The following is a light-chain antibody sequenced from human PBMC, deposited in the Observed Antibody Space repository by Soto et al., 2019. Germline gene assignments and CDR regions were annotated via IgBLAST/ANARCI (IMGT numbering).Light chain of an antibody. CDR1: QSVSNK. Sequence: ERVLTQSPATLSVSPGERATLSCRASQSVSNKLAWYQHKPGQPPRLLIYDASNRAAGVPVRFSGSGSGTDFTLTISSLQSEDFAVYYCQQYYNLLYTLGQGTKLEI. V-gene: IGKV3-15*01. CDR3: QQYYNLLYT. J-gene: IGKJ2*01. CDR2: DAS.